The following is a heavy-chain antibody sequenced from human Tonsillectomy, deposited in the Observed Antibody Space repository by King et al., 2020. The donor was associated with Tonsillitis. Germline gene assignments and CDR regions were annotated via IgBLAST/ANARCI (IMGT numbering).Heavy chain of an antibody. V-gene: IGHV3-7*03. D-gene: IGHD5-12*01. J-gene: IGHJ4*02. CDR2: IKQDGSEK. Sequence: VQLVESGGGLVQPGGSLRLSCAASGFTFSSYRMSWVRQAPGKGLEWVANIKQDGSEKYYVDSVKGRFTISRDNAKNSLYLQMNSLRAEDTAVYYCARETRGYSGYVVYWGQGTLVTVSS. CDR3: ARETRGYSGYVVY. CDR1: GFTFSSYR.